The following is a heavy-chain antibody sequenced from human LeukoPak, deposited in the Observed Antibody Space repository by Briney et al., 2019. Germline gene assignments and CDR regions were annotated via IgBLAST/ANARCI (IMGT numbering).Heavy chain of an antibody. CDR2: ISGSGGST. CDR3: AKDLEQQLAVFDY. D-gene: IGHD6-13*01. J-gene: IGHJ4*02. Sequence: PGGSLRLSCAASGFTFSSYAMSWVRQAPGKGLKWASPISGSGGSTYYADSVKGRFTISRDNSKNTLYLQMNSLRAEDTAVYYCAKDLEQQLAVFDYWGQGTLVTVSS. CDR1: GFTFSSYA. V-gene: IGHV3-23*01.